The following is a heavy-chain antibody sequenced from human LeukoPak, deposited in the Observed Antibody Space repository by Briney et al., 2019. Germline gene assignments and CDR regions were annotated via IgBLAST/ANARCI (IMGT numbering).Heavy chain of an antibody. D-gene: IGHD2-21*01. CDR1: GINFRKYW. V-gene: IGHV3-7*01. J-gene: IGHJ5*02. CDR2: ISEDGSRE. Sequence: GGSLRLSCEVSGINFRKYWMTWVRQAPGKGLEWVASISEDGSREWYVDSVKGRFTVSRDNAKNALYLQVNSLRVDDTAVYYCTRDYSNARDHWGQGTLVTVSS. CDR3: TRDYSNARDH.